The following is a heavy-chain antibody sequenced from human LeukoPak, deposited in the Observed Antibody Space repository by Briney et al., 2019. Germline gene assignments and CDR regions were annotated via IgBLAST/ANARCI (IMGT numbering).Heavy chain of an antibody. Sequence: GASVKVSCKASGYTFTSYDINWVRQATGQRLEWMGWMNPNSGNTGYAQKFQGRVTITRNTSISTAYMELSSLRSEDTAVYYCARGRYYDFWSGYGSPWGQGTLVTVSS. D-gene: IGHD3-3*01. CDR1: GYTFTSYD. CDR2: MNPNSGNT. J-gene: IGHJ5*02. V-gene: IGHV1-8*01. CDR3: ARGRYYDFWSGYGSP.